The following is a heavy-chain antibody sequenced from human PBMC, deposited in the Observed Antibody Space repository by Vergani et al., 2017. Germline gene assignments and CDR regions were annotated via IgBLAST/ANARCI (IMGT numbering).Heavy chain of an antibody. CDR1: GGSISRYY. J-gene: IGHJ4*02. CDR3: ASDLNWNYCDY. V-gene: IGHV4-59*01. D-gene: IGHD1-20*01. CDR2: IYYSGST. Sequence: QVQLQESGPGLVKPSETLSLTCTVSGGSISRYYWSWIRQPPGKGLEWIGYIYYSGSTNYNPSLKSRVTISVDTSKNQFSLKLSSVTAADTAVYYCASDLNWNYCDYWGRGTRFTVAS.